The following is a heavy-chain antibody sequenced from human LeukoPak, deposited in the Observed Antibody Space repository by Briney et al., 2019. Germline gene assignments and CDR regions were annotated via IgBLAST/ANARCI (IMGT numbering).Heavy chain of an antibody. J-gene: IGHJ6*03. Sequence: SETLSLTCTVSGGSISSGSYYWSWIRQPAGKGLEWIGRIYTSGSTNYNPSLKSRVTISVDTSKNQFSLKLSSVTAADTAVYYCARAPSYYDFWSGYMDVXXKXTXXXVSS. CDR2: IYTSGST. CDR3: ARAPSYYDFWSGYMDV. CDR1: GGSISSGSYY. V-gene: IGHV4-61*02. D-gene: IGHD3-3*01.